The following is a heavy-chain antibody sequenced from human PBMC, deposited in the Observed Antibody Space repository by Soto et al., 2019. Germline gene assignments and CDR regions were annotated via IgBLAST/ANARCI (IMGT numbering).Heavy chain of an antibody. J-gene: IGHJ3*02. V-gene: IGHV4-30-2*01. D-gene: IGHD3-22*01. CDR2: IYHSGST. Sequence: QLQLQESGSGLVKPSQTLSLTCAVSGGSISSGGYSWSWIRQPPGKGLEWIGYIYHSGSTYYNPPLKNRVTNSVDRSKNQFSLKLSSVTAADTAVYYCARQDYDSSGYYPYDAFDIWGQGTMVTVSS. CDR3: ARQDYDSSGYYPYDAFDI. CDR1: GGSISSGGYS.